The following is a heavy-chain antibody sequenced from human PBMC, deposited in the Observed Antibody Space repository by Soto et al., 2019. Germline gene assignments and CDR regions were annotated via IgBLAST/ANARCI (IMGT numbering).Heavy chain of an antibody. Sequence: QVQLVQSGAEVKKPGASVKVSCKASGYTFTSYYMHWVRQAPGQGLEWTGIINPSGGSTSYAQKFQGRVTMTRDTSTSTVYMELSSLRSEDTAVYYCARPGHCSGGSCYPGGLAYWGQGTLVTVSS. D-gene: IGHD2-15*01. V-gene: IGHV1-46*01. J-gene: IGHJ4*02. CDR1: GYTFTSYY. CDR2: INPSGGST. CDR3: ARPGHCSGGSCYPGGLAY.